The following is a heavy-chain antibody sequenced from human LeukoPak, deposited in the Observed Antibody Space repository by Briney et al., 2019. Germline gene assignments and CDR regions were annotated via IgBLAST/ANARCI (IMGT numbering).Heavy chain of an antibody. CDR2: IRYDGSNK. CDR1: GFPFSTYG. Sequence: PGRSLRLSCAASGFPFSTYGMHWVRQAPGKGLEWVAFIRYDGSNKYYADSVKGRFTISRDNSKNTLYLQMNSLRAEDTAVYYCAKDRLGAAPSEVPPYYFDYWGQGTLVTVSS. J-gene: IGHJ4*02. CDR3: AKDRLGAAPSEVPPYYFDY. D-gene: IGHD6-6*01. V-gene: IGHV3-30*02.